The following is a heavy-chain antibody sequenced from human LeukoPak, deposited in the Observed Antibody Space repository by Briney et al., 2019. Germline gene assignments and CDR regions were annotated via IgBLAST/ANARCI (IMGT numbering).Heavy chain of an antibody. CDR2: IYSGGST. V-gene: IGHV3-53*05. D-gene: IGHD3-10*01. Sequence: PGGSLRLSCAASGFTVSSNYMSWVRQAPGKGLEWVSVIYSGGSTYYADSVKGRFTISRDNSKNTLYLQMNSLRAEDTAVYYCARAHTYYYGSDNWFDPWGQGTLVTVSS. CDR1: GFTVSSNY. CDR3: ARAHTYYYGSDNWFDP. J-gene: IGHJ5*02.